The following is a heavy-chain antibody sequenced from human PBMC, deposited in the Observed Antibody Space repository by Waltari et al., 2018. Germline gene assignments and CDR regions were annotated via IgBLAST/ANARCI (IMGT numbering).Heavy chain of an antibody. CDR1: GFMFSTHW. D-gene: IGHD3-10*02. CDR3: ARSVLVRWAHPDFDY. CDR2: MKEDGSEK. V-gene: IGHV3-7*01. J-gene: IGHJ4*02. Sequence: EVQLVESGGGLVQPGGSLRLSCAASGFMFSTHWMTWVRQAPGKGLEWGANMKEDGSEKFYVDSVKGRFTISRDNAQNSLYLEMNSLRAEDTAVYYCARSVLVRWAHPDFDYWGQGTLVTVSS.